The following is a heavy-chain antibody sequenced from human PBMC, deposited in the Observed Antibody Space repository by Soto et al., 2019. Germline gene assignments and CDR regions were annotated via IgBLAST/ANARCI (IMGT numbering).Heavy chain of an antibody. Sequence: EVQLVESGGGLVKAGGSLRLSCSASGFTFSSYSMNWVRQAPGKGLEWVSSISSGRSYIYYADSVKGRFTISRDNAKNSLYLQMNSLRAEDTAVYYCARDHYESSGFYNIFFYYYGLDVWGPGTTVTVS. V-gene: IGHV3-21*01. CDR2: ISSGRSYI. CDR1: GFTFSSYS. D-gene: IGHD3-22*01. CDR3: ARDHYESSGFYNIFFYYYGLDV. J-gene: IGHJ6*02.